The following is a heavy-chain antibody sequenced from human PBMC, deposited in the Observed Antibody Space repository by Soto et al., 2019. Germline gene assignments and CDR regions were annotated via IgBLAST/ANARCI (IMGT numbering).Heavy chain of an antibody. Sequence: GESLKISCKGSGYSFTSYWTSWVRQMPGKGLEWVGRIDPSDSYTNYSPSFQGHVTISADKSISTAYLQWSSLKASDTAMYYCASSPRGYCSSTSCRELGNYYGMDVWGQGTTVTVSS. D-gene: IGHD2-2*01. CDR3: ASSPRGYCSSTSCRELGNYYGMDV. J-gene: IGHJ6*02. CDR1: GYSFTSYW. CDR2: IDPSDSYT. V-gene: IGHV5-10-1*01.